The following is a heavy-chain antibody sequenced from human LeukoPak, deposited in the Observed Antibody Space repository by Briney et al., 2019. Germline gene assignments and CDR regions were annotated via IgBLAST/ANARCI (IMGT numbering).Heavy chain of an antibody. Sequence: GGSLRLSCAASGFTFSSYGMHWVRQAPGKGLEWVAVIWYDGSNKYYADSVKGRFTISRDNSKNTLYLQMDSLRAEDTAVYYCAKDSMRYYDSSGYYLDYWGQGTLVTVSS. D-gene: IGHD3-22*01. CDR1: GFTFSSYG. J-gene: IGHJ4*02. V-gene: IGHV3-33*06. CDR2: IWYDGSNK. CDR3: AKDSMRYYDSSGYYLDY.